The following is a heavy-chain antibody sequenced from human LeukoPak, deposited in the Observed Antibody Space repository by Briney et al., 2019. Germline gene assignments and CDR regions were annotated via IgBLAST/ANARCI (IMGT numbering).Heavy chain of an antibody. V-gene: IGHV3-48*02. CDR1: GFTFSSYS. J-gene: IGHJ6*02. Sequence: PGGSLRLSCAVSGFTFSSYSMNWVRQAPGKGLEWVSYISTSSSTIYYADSVKGRFTISRDNAKNSLYLQMNSLRDEDTAVYYCARAVAGTFLPKYYYGMDVWGQGTTVTVSS. D-gene: IGHD6-19*01. CDR3: ARAVAGTFLPKYYYGMDV. CDR2: ISTSSSTI.